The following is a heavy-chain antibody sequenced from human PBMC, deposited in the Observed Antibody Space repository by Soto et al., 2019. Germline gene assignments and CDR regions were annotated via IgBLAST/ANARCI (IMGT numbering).Heavy chain of an antibody. V-gene: IGHV1-69*02. CDR2: IIPILGIA. Sequence: QVQLVQSGAEVKKPGSSVKVSCKASGGTFSSYTISWVRQAPGQGLEWMGRIIPILGIANYAQKFQGRVTINVDKATSTAYRELSSLRSEDTAVYYCARDRGRIAVAGTWDYWGQGTLVTVSS. J-gene: IGHJ4*02. CDR3: ARDRGRIAVAGTWDY. D-gene: IGHD6-19*01. CDR1: GGTFSSYT.